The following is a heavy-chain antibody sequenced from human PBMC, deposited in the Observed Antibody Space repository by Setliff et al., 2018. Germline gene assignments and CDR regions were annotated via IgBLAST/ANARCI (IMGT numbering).Heavy chain of an antibody. V-gene: IGHV4-39*01. D-gene: IGHD3-22*01. CDR2: IYYSGST. Sequence: SETLSLTCTVSGGSISSGSYYWGWIRQPPRKGLEWIGSIYYSGSTYYNPSLKSRVTISVDTSKNQFSLKLSSVTAADTAVYYCARSRGYKHDSSGYYYDHYYYYYMDVWGKGTPVTVSS. CDR3: ARSRGYKHDSSGYYYDHYYYYYMDV. CDR1: GGSISSGSYY. J-gene: IGHJ6*03.